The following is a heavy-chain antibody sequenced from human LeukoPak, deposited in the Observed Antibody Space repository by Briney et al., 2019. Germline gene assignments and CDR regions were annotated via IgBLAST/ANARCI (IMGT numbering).Heavy chain of an antibody. CDR1: GGSISTSGYY. V-gene: IGHV4-39*07. Sequence: SETLSLTCTVSGGSISTSGYYWGWIRQPPGKGLEWIGTIYYIGTTCYHPSLKSRVTVSVDTSKNQFSLKLNSVTAADTAVYYCARDRSDLGDAFDIWGQGTMVSVSS. CDR3: ARDRSDLGDAFDI. CDR2: IYYIGTT. J-gene: IGHJ3*02. D-gene: IGHD3-16*01.